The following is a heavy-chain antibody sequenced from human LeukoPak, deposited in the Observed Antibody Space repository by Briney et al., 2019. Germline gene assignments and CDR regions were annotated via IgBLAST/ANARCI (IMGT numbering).Heavy chain of an antibody. D-gene: IGHD3-10*01. CDR3: ARDPTDDVLLWFGFRYYMDV. J-gene: IGHJ6*03. CDR1: GFTFSTYG. CDR2: ISSSSSYI. Sequence: GGSLRLSCAASGFTFSTYGMHWVRQAPGKGLEWVSSISSSSSYIYYADSVKGRFTISRDNAKNSLYLQMNSLRAEDTAVYYCARDPTDDVLLWFGFRYYMDVWGKGTTVTVSS. V-gene: IGHV3-21*01.